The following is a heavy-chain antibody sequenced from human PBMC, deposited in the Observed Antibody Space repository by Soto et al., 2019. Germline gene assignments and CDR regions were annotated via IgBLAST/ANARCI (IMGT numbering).Heavy chain of an antibody. CDR2: ISGSGGST. CDR3: AKVPLSSLNALDI. J-gene: IGHJ3*02. V-gene: IGHV3-23*01. D-gene: IGHD2-2*01. Sequence: PGWSLRLSCAASGFTFSSYAMSWVLQAPGKGLEWVSAISGSGGSTYYADSVKGRFTISRDNSKNTLYLQMNSLRAEDPAVYYSAKVPLSSLNALDIWRQGTMVTVSS. CDR1: GFTFSSYA.